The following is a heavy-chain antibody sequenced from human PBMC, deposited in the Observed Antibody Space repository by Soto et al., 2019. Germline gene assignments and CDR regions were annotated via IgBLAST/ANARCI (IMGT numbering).Heavy chain of an antibody. J-gene: IGHJ3*02. CDR1: GFTLSSNG. V-gene: IGHV3-30*02. Sequence: PGESLSLSCAASGFTLSSNGMRWVRQAPGKGLEWVAFIRYDGSYKYYADSVKGRFTISRDNSKNTLYLQMNSLRAEDTAVYYCARDRYPNYPPDAFDIWGQGTLVTVS. CDR3: ARDRYPNYPPDAFDI. CDR2: IRYDGSYK. D-gene: IGHD4-4*01.